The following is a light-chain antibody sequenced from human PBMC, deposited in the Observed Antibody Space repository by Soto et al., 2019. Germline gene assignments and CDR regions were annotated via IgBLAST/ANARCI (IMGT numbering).Light chain of an antibody. J-gene: IGKJ4*01. CDR2: AAS. CDR3: QQYGSSLT. Sequence: IVLTQSPGTLSLSPGEGATLSCRASQNIKNNFLAWYQQRPGQAPRLLIHAASIRATGTPDRFTGSASGTGFTLINSTLESEDFAVYYCQQYGSSLTCGGGPRVEIK. CDR1: QNIKNNF. V-gene: IGKV3-20*01.